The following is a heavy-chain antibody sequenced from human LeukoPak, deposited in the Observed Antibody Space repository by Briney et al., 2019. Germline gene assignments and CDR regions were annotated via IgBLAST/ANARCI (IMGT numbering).Heavy chain of an antibody. CDR2: ISAYNGNT. J-gene: IGHJ4*02. V-gene: IGHV1-18*01. CDR3: AGYSSGWYPPPD. D-gene: IGHD6-19*01. Sequence: ASVKVSCKASGYTFTSYGISWVRQAPGQGLEWMGWISAYNGNTNYAQKLQGRVTMTTDTSTSTAYMELRSLRSDDTAVYYCAGYSSGWYPPPDWGQGTLVTVSS. CDR1: GYTFTSYG.